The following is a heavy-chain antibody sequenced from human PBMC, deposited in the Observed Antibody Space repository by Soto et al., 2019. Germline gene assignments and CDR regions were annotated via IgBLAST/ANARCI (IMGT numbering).Heavy chain of an antibody. Sequence: EVQLLESGGDLIQPGGSLRLACTASGFSFSDYSMSWVRQTPGKGLEWVSDIASSGGDIHYADSVQGRFSISRDNSKNTVFLQMNSLRAEDTAVYYCAKGSASSGWLAHDYWGQGTLVTVSS. D-gene: IGHD3-10*01. CDR2: IASSGGDI. CDR1: GFSFSDYS. J-gene: IGHJ4*02. V-gene: IGHV3-23*01. CDR3: AKGSASSGWLAHDY.